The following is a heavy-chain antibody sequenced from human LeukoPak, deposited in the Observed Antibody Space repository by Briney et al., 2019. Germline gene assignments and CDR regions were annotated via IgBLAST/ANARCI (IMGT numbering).Heavy chain of an antibody. CDR3: ARALWSGPVYYGMDV. V-gene: IGHV3-23*01. Sequence: PGGSLRLSCAASGFTFNSYSMSWVRQAPGRGLEWVSAISGSGGRTYYVDSVKGRFTISRDNAKNSLYLQMNSLRAEDTAVYYCARALWSGPVYYGMDVWGQGTTVTVSS. CDR2: ISGSGGRT. CDR1: GFTFNSYS. J-gene: IGHJ6*02. D-gene: IGHD3-10*01.